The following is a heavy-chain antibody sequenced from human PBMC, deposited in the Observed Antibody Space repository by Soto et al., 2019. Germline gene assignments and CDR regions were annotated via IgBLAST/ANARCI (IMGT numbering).Heavy chain of an antibody. CDR3: ARGVWETRFGY. V-gene: IGHV4-34*01. J-gene: IGHJ4*02. CDR1: GGSFSGYY. CDR2: IDHRGST. Sequence: QVQLQQWGAGLLKPSETLVLTCAVYGGSFSGYYWSWIRQPPGRGLEWIGEIDHRGSTNYNPSLKSRVSIAVDTSKNQFSLSLSSVTAADTAVYYCARGVWETRFGYWGQGTPVTVSS. D-gene: IGHD1-26*01.